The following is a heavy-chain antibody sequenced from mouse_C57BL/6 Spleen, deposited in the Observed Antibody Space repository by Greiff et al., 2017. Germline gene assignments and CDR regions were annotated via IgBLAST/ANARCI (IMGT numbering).Heavy chain of an antibody. CDR2: IDPEDGET. Sequence: EVQLQQSGAELVKPGASVKLSCTASGFNIKDYYMHWVKQRTEQGLEWIGRIDPEDGETKSAPKFQGKATITADTSANTAYLQLSSLTSEGTAVYYGARGLRSYYFDYWGQGTTLTVSS. D-gene: IGHD1-1*01. J-gene: IGHJ2*01. V-gene: IGHV14-2*01. CDR3: ARGLRSYYFDY. CDR1: GFNIKDYY.